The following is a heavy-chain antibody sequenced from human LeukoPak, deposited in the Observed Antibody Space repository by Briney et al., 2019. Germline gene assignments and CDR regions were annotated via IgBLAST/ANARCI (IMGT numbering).Heavy chain of an antibody. V-gene: IGHV3-7*03. CDR3: ARTYDGSGTRWLDP. CDR2: IKQDGSEK. D-gene: IGHD3-10*01. J-gene: IGHJ5*02. Sequence: PGGSLRLSCAASGFTFSTYWMSWARPPPEKGREWGPKIKQDGSEKYYVDSVKGRFTISRDNAKNSLYLQMNSLRAEDTAVYYCARTYDGSGTRWLDPWGQGTLVTVSS. CDR1: GFTFSTYW.